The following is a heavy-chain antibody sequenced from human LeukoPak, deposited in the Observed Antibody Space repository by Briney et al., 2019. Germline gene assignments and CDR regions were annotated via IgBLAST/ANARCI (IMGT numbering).Heavy chain of an antibody. CDR1: GGSISSYY. D-gene: IGHD3-10*01. CDR3: AKGDLYYYGSGGFDY. J-gene: IGHJ4*02. V-gene: IGHV4-59*01. Sequence: SETLSLTCTVSGGSISSYYWSWIRQPPGKGLEWIGYIYYSGSTNYNPSLKSRVTISVDTSKNLFSLKLSSVTAADTAVYYCAKGDLYYYGSGGFDYWGQGTLVTVSS. CDR2: IYYSGST.